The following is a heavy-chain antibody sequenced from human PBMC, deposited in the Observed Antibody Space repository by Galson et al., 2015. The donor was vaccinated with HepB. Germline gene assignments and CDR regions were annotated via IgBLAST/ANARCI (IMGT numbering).Heavy chain of an antibody. D-gene: IGHD6-19*01. CDR3: ARLRVGEWLVSYYFDY. Sequence: ETLSLTCTVSGGSISSSSYYWGWIRQPPGKGLEWIGRIYYSGSTYYNPSLKSRVTISVDTSKNQFSLKLSSVTAADTAVYYCARLRVGEWLVSYYFDYWGQGTLVTVSS. V-gene: IGHV4-39*01. J-gene: IGHJ4*02. CDR1: GGSISSSSYY. CDR2: IYYSGST.